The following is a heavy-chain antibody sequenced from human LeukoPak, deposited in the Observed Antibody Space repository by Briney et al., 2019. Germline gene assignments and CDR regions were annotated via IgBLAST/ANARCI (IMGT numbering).Heavy chain of an antibody. CDR1: GFIFSDYS. J-gene: IGHJ4*02. CDR2: ISSSSAYI. Sequence: GGSLRLSCVASGFIFSDYSMDWVRQAPGKGLEWVSSISSSSAYIFYSDSVKGRFTMSRDNAKNSLYLQMNSLRAEDTAVYYCARSSRELGGYAPWELMPPFDYWGQGTLVTVSS. D-gene: IGHD1-7*01. V-gene: IGHV3-21*01. CDR3: ARSSRELGGYAPWELMPPFDY.